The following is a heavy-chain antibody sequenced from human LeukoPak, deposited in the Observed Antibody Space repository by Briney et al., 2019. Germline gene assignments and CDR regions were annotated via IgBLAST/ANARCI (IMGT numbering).Heavy chain of an antibody. J-gene: IGHJ5*02. CDR1: GGSISSGGYY. CDR2: IYYSGST. CDR3: ARNKISYDWLTGFDP. Sequence: SETLSLTCTVSGGSISSGGYYWRWIRQHPGKGLEWIGYIYYSGSTYYNPSLKSRVTISVDTSKNQFSLKLSSVTAADTAVYYCARNKISYDWLTGFDPWGQGTLVTVSS. V-gene: IGHV4-31*03. D-gene: IGHD3-9*01.